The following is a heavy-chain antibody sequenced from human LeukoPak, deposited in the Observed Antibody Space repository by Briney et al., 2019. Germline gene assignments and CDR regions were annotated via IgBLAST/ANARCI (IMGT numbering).Heavy chain of an antibody. Sequence: KPSETLSLTCAVYGGSFSGYYWSWIRQPPGKGLEWIGEINHSGSTNYNPSLKSRVTISVDTSKNQFSLKLSSVTAADTAVYYCARGRLKRYNWNASDAFDIWGQGAMVTVSS. CDR2: INHSGST. V-gene: IGHV4-34*01. J-gene: IGHJ3*02. D-gene: IGHD1-20*01. CDR1: GGSFSGYY. CDR3: ARGRLKRYNWNASDAFDI.